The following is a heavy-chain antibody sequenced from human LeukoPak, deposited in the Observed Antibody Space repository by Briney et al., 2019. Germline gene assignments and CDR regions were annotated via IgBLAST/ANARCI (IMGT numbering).Heavy chain of an antibody. Sequence: GGSLRLSCSASGFTFSSYSMNWVRQAPGKGLEWVSYISSSSSTIYYADSVKGRFTISRDNAKNSLYLQMNSLRAEDTAVYYCAREGGQWLVRQAFDIWGQGTMVTVSS. J-gene: IGHJ3*02. V-gene: IGHV3-48*01. CDR2: ISSSSSTI. CDR1: GFTFSSYS. D-gene: IGHD6-19*01. CDR3: AREGGQWLVRQAFDI.